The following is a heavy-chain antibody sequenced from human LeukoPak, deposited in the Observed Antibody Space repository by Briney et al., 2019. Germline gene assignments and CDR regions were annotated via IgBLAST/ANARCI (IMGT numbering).Heavy chain of an antibody. CDR3: AKDDLVGYCSSTSCYAGEGY. D-gene: IGHD2-2*01. V-gene: IGHV3-23*01. Sequence: GGSLRLSCAASGFTFSSYAMIWVRQAPGKGLESFSAINGSGGSTYYTDSVKGRFTISRDNSKNTLYLQMNSMRAENTAVYYCAKDDLVGYCSSTSCYAGEGYWGQGTLVTVSS. CDR1: GFTFSSYA. CDR2: INGSGGST. J-gene: IGHJ4*02.